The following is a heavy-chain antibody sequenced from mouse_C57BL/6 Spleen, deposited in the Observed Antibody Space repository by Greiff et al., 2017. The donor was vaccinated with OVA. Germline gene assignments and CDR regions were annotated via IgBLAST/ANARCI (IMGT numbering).Heavy chain of an antibody. CDR3: ARSSYSKGGRFAY. CDR1: GYTFTSYW. Sequence: VQLQQPGAELVKPGASVKLSCKASGYTFTSYWMHWVKQRPGRGLERIGRIDPNSGGTKYNEKFKSKATLTVDKPSSTAYMQLSSLTSEDSAVYYCARSSYSKGGRFAYWGQGTLVTVSA. V-gene: IGHV1-72*01. CDR2: IDPNSGGT. D-gene: IGHD2-5*01. J-gene: IGHJ3*01.